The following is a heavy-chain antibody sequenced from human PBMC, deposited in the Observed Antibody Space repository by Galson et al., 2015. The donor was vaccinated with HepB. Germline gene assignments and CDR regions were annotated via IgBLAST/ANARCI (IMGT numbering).Heavy chain of an antibody. CDR1: GFTFSTYR. Sequence: SLRLSCAASGFTFSTYRMHWVRQAPAKGLEWMALISYNGGDKFYADSVKGRFTISRDNSKNTLYLQMNSLRAEDTAVYYCAKGGTIFGVVNYYYYMDVWGKGTTVTVSS. CDR2: ISYNGGDK. D-gene: IGHD3-3*01. V-gene: IGHV3-30*18. CDR3: AKGGTIFGVVNYYYYMDV. J-gene: IGHJ6*03.